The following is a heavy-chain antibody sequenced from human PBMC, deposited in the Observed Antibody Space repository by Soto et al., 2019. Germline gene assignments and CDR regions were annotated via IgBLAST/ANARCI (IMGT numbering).Heavy chain of an antibody. Sequence: GGSLRLSCAASGFTFSSYWMSWVRQAPGKGLEWVANIKQDGSEKYYVDSVKGRFTISRDNAKNSLYLQMSSLRAEDTAVYYCAMDSPLYYYDSSGYYARLDYWGQGTQVTVSS. CDR2: IKQDGSEK. CDR3: AMDSPLYYYDSSGYYARLDY. V-gene: IGHV3-7*04. D-gene: IGHD3-22*01. CDR1: GFTFSSYW. J-gene: IGHJ4*02.